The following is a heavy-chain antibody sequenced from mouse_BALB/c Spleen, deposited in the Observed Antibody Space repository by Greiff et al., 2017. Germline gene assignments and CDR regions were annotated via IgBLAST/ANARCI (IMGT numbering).Heavy chain of an antibody. D-gene: IGHD3-2*01. CDR2: IWAGGST. CDR1: GFSLTSYG. Sequence: QVQLKESGPGLVAPSQSLSITCTVSGFSLTSYGVHWVRQPPGKGLEWLGVIWAGGSTNYNSALMSRLSISKDNSKSQVFLKMNSLQTDDTAMYYCARDPGQLGLRSAMDYWGQGTSVTVSS. CDR3: ARDPGQLGLRSAMDY. J-gene: IGHJ4*01. V-gene: IGHV2-9*02.